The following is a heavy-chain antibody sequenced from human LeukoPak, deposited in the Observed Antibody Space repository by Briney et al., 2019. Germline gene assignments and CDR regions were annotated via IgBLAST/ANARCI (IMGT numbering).Heavy chain of an antibody. Sequence: GGSLRLSCAASGFTFSTYWMHWVRRARGEGREGVAHINQDVSQIYYVDSVKGGFTISRDNAANSLYLQMNSLRAADTAIYYCARWRWQQSESDHWGQGTLVTVSS. CDR1: GFTFSTYW. J-gene: IGHJ4*02. V-gene: IGHV3-7*01. CDR3: ARWRWQQSESDH. D-gene: IGHD5-24*01. CDR2: INQDVSQI.